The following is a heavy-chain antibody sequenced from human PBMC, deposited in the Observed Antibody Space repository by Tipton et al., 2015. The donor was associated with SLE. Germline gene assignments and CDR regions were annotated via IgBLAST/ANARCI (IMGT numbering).Heavy chain of an antibody. CDR1: GGSFIDSL. Sequence: TLSLTCTVSGGSFIDSLWSWFRQFPGKRLEWIGFLSPTGTTNSHPSLKSRVTFSVDTSNKQFSLKLTSVTAADTAVYYCARGYNWPDLWGRGSLVTVSS. V-gene: IGHV4-4*08. D-gene: IGHD1-20*01. J-gene: IGHJ5*02. CDR3: ARGYNWPDL. CDR2: LSPTGTT.